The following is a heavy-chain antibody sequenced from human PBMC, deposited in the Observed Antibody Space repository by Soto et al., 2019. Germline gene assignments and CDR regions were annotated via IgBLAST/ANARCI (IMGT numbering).Heavy chain of an antibody. CDR1: VFTFSSYA. CDR3: AKDISLYYYYYYMDV. CDR2: ISGSGGST. V-gene: IGHV3-23*01. Sequence: GGSLRLSCAASVFTFSSYAMSWVRQAPGKGLEWVSAISGSGGSTYYADSVKGRFTISRDNSKNTLYLQMNSLRAEDTAVYYCAKDISLYYYYYYMDVWGKGTTVTVSS. D-gene: IGHD1-20*01. J-gene: IGHJ6*03.